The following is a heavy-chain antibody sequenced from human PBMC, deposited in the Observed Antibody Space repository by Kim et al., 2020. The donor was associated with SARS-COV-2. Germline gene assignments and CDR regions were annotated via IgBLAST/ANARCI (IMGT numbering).Heavy chain of an antibody. CDR2: ISEGGGET. CDR3: VRGPASTRWGFDHYDLDV. Sequence: GGSLRLSCAASEFSFSDYSMSWVRQPPGKGLEWVSKISEGGGETYYIDSVKGRFTMSRDNPKNTLYLQMNNLRAEDTAVFYCVRGPASTRWGFDHYDLDV. CDR1: EFSFSDYS. V-gene: IGHV3-7*01. J-gene: IGHJ6*03. D-gene: IGHD1-26*01.